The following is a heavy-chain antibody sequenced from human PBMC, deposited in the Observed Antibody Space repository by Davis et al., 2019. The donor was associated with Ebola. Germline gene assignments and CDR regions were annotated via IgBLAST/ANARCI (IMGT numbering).Heavy chain of an antibody. CDR3: ARVWGVAARWANWFEP. CDR2: INHSGST. Sequence: SETLSLTCAVYGGSFSGYYWSWIRQPPGKGLEWIGEINHSGSTNYNPSLTSRVTISVDTSKNQFSLKLSSVTAADTAVYYCARVWGVAARWANWFEPWGQGNLVTVSS. J-gene: IGHJ5*02. D-gene: IGHD6-25*01. CDR1: GGSFSGYY. V-gene: IGHV4-34*01.